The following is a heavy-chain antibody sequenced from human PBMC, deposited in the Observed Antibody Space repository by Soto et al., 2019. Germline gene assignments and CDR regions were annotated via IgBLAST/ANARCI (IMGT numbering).Heavy chain of an antibody. D-gene: IGHD5-12*01. Sequence: ASVKVSCKASGYTFTSYAMHWVRQAPGQRLAWMGWINAGNGNTKYSQKFQGRVTITRDTSASTAYMELSSLRSEDTAVYYCARVRVVATISYYYYGMDVWGQGTTVTVAS. V-gene: IGHV1-3*01. CDR1: GYTFTSYA. J-gene: IGHJ6*02. CDR3: ARVRVVATISYYYYGMDV. CDR2: INAGNGNT.